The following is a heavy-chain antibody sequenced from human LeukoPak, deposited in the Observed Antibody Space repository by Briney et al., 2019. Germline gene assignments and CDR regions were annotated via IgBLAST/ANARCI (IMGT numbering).Heavy chain of an antibody. CDR2: INHSGST. Sequence: SETLSLTCAVYGGSFSGYYWSWIRQPPGKGLEWIGEINHSGSTNYNPSLKSRVTISVDTSKNQFSLKLSSVTAADTAVYYCARPYCGGGCYSGAFDIWGQGTMVTVSS. V-gene: IGHV4-34*01. CDR1: GGSFSGYY. CDR3: ARPYCGGGCYSGAFDI. D-gene: IGHD2-21*02. J-gene: IGHJ3*02.